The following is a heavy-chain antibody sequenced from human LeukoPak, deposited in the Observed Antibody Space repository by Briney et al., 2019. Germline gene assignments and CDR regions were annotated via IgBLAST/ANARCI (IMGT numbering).Heavy chain of an antibody. Sequence: GESLKISCKGSGYSFTSYWIGWVRQMPGKGLEWMGIIYPGDSDTRYSPSFQGQVTISADKSISTAYLQWSSLKASDTAMYYCARAPTKVRGVIIASDYWGQGTLVTVSS. J-gene: IGHJ4*02. CDR1: GYSFTSYW. D-gene: IGHD3-10*01. CDR3: ARAPTKVRGVIIASDY. V-gene: IGHV5-51*01. CDR2: IYPGDSDT.